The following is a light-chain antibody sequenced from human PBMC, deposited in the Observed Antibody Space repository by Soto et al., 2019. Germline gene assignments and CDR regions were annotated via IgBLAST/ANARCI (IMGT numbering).Light chain of an antibody. V-gene: IGLV1-51*02. CDR2: END. J-gene: IGLJ1*01. CDR3: SSYAGSNTYV. CDR1: TSNIGNNY. Sequence: QSVLTQPPSVSAAPGQKVTISCSGSTSNIGNNYVSWFQQLPGTAPKLLIYENDKRPSGIPDRFSGSKSGNTASLTVSGLQAEDEADYYCSSYAGSNTYVFGTGTKVTVL.